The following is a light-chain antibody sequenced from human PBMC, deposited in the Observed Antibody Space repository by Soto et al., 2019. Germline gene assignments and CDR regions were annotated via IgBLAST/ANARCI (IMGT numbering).Light chain of an antibody. Sequence: QSALTQPASVSGSPGQSITISCTGTSSDVGDFDCVSWYQQHPGKSPKLMIYEVSDRPSGVSNPFSGSESGDTASLTTSVQQAEDEADYYCSSYTSSSTLVFGGVTKLTVL. CDR1: SSDVGDFDC. V-gene: IGLV2-14*01. J-gene: IGLJ2*01. CDR3: SSYTSSSTLV. CDR2: EVS.